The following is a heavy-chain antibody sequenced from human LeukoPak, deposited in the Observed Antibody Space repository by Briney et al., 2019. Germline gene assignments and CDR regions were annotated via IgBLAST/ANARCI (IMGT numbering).Heavy chain of an antibody. V-gene: IGHV1-2*02. J-gene: IGHJ4*02. CDR2: INPNSGGT. D-gene: IGHD1-1*01. CDR1: GYTFTRYY. CDR3: ARKGPHWYNWNVFDY. Sequence: ASVKVSFKASGYTFTRYYMHWVRQTPGQRLEWMGWINPNSGGTNYAQKFQGRVTMTRDTSISTAYMELSRLRSDDTAVYYCARKGPHWYNWNVFDYWGQGTLVTVSS.